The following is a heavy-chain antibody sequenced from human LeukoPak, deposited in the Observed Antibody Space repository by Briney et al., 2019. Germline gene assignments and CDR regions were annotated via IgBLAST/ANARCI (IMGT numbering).Heavy chain of an antibody. CDR2: ISYDGSNK. Sequence: PGRSLRLSCAASGFIFSSYAMHWVRQAPGKGLEWVAVISYDGSNKYYADSVKGRFTISRDNSKNTLYLQMNSLRAEDTAVYYCASLLNDYGDYWGQGTLVTVSS. V-gene: IGHV3-30-3*01. CDR1: GFIFSSYA. CDR3: ASLLNDYGDY. D-gene: IGHD2/OR15-2a*01. J-gene: IGHJ4*02.